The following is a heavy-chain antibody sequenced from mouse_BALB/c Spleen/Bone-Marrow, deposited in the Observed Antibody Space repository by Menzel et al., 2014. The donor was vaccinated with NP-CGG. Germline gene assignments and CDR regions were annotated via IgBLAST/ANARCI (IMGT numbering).Heavy chain of an antibody. Sequence: VQLQQSGAELVRPGSSLKISCKASGYAFSSYWMNWVKQRPGQGLEWIGQIYPGDGDTNYNGKFKDKATLTADKSSSTAYMQLSSLTSEDSAVYFCARSTSTMDYWGQGTTLTVSS. CDR1: GYAFSSYW. CDR3: ARSTSTMDY. CDR2: IYPGDGDT. V-gene: IGHV1-80*01. J-gene: IGHJ2*01. D-gene: IGHD1-1*02.